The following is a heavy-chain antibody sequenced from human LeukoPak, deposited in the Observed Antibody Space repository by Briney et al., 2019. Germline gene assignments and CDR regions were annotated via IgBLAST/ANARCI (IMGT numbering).Heavy chain of an antibody. CDR1: GFTFSSYA. D-gene: IGHD2-2*01. Sequence: GGSLRLSCAASGFTFSSYAMSWVRQAPGKGLEWVSAISGSGGSTYYADSVKGRFTISRDNSKNTLYLQMNSLRAEDTAVYYCAKSSGEYQLPPHYYYYYMDVWGKGTTVTVSS. V-gene: IGHV3-23*01. CDR3: AKSSGEYQLPPHYYYYYMDV. CDR2: ISGSGGST. J-gene: IGHJ6*03.